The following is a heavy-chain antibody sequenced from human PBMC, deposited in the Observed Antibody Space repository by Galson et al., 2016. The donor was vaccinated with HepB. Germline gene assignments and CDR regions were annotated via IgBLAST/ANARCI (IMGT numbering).Heavy chain of an antibody. Sequence: SLRLSCAVSGFTFSDHAMHWVRQAPGKGLECVALISRDGSAKFYGDSVKGRFTISRDNSKNTLELQMNSLRSEDTAMYYCAKDREWLRSTSDGIDVWGQGTMVTVSS. CDR3: AKDREWLRSTSDGIDV. CDR2: ISRDGSAK. CDR1: GFTFSDHA. J-gene: IGHJ3*01. D-gene: IGHD3-3*01. V-gene: IGHV3-30*18.